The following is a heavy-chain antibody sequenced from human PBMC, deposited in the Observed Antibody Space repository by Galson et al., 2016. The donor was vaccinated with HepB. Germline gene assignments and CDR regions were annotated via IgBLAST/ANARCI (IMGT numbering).Heavy chain of an antibody. CDR1: GFTFTSYV. J-gene: IGHJ6*02. CDR2: ISGTGDST. V-gene: IGHV3-23*01. D-gene: IGHD3-10*01. CDR3: AKSIRGDDYYPFYYYSMDV. Sequence: SLRLSCAASGFTFTSYVLSWVRQAPGKGLQWVSSISGTGDSTFYADSVKGRFTISRDKSKNTLYLQMNSLRAEDTAVYYCAKSIRGDDYYPFYYYSMDVWGQGTTVTVSS.